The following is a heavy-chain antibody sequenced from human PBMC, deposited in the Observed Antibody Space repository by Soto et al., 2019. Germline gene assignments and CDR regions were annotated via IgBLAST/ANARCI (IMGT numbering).Heavy chain of an antibody. Sequence: VGSLRLSCAVSGFTFTSYAMSWVRQAPGKGLEWASVISGSSSNIDYADSVKGRFTISRDNSKNTLYLQMNSLRAEDTAIYHCAKDRGNSGWGSIFDNWGQGTPVTVSS. D-gene: IGHD6-19*01. J-gene: IGHJ4*02. V-gene: IGHV3-23*01. CDR3: AKDRGNSGWGSIFDN. CDR2: ISGSSSNI. CDR1: GFTFTSYA.